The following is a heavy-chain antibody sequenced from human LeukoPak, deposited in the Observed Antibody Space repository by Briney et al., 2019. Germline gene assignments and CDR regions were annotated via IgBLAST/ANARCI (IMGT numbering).Heavy chain of an antibody. D-gene: IGHD3-22*01. V-gene: IGHV4-34*01. J-gene: IGHJ4*02. Sequence: SETLSLTCAVYGRSFSGYYWSWIRQPPGKGLEWIGEINHSGSTNYNPSLKSRVTISVDTSKNQFSLKLSSVTAADTAVYYCARGLEYYYDSSGSLKAYYFDYWGQGTLLTVSS. CDR1: GRSFSGYY. CDR2: INHSGST. CDR3: ARGLEYYYDSSGSLKAYYFDY.